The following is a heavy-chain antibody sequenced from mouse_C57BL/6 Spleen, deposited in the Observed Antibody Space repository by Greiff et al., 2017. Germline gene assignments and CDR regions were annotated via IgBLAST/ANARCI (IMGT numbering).Heavy chain of an antibody. CDR2: IDPSDSYT. J-gene: IGHJ1*03. Sequence: VQLQQPGAELVMPGASVKLSCKASGYTFTSYWMHWVKQRPGQGLEWIGEIDPSDSYTNYNQKFKGKSTLTVDKSSSTAYMQLISLTSEDSAVYYCARTTVVATHWYFDVWGTGTTVTVSS. CDR1: GYTFTSYW. V-gene: IGHV1-69*01. D-gene: IGHD1-1*01. CDR3: ARTTVVATHWYFDV.